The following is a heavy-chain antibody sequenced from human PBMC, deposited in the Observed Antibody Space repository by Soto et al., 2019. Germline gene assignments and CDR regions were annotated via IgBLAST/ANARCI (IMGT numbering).Heavy chain of an antibody. CDR1: SDPPSPHN. CDR2: IYETGST. J-gene: IGHJ6*02. Sequence: QVQLQESGPGMVKPSGTLSLTGTVSSDPPSPHNWGWIRQPPGNGLEWIGYIYETGSTSYNPSLNSQVTLCMDTSTKQLSLKLSSATAADTAMYNCGRQGIGPLHGLVEVRGRGATVTVSS. CDR3: GRQGIGPLHGLVEV. V-gene: IGHV4-59*08. D-gene: IGHD3-10*01.